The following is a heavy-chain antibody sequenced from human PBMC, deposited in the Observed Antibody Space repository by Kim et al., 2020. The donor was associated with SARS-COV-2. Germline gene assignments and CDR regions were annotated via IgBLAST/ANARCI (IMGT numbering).Heavy chain of an antibody. CDR1: GGSISSYY. V-gene: IGHV4-59*08. CDR2: IYYSGST. Sequence: SETLSLTCTVSGGSISSYYWSWIRQPPGKGLEWIGYIYYSGSTNYNPSLKSRVTISVDTSKNQFSLKLSSVTAADTAVYYCARRGLGYYDSSGYSNAFDIRGQGTMVTVSS. D-gene: IGHD3-22*01. CDR3: ARRGLGYYDSSGYSNAFDI. J-gene: IGHJ3*02.